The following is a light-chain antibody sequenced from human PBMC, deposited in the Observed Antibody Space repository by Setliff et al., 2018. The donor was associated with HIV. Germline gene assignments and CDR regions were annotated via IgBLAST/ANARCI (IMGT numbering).Light chain of an antibody. J-gene: IGLJ2*01. CDR3: QSYDTRLNNYVV. Sequence: QSVLTQPPSVSGAPGQRVTISCTGVNSDFGTHSNVHWYQQLPGTAPKLLIYGDKYRPSGVPDRFSGSKSGTSASLAITGLQAADAGEYYCQSYDTRLNNYVVFGGGTRSPS. CDR1: NSDFGTHSN. CDR2: GDK. V-gene: IGLV1-40*01.